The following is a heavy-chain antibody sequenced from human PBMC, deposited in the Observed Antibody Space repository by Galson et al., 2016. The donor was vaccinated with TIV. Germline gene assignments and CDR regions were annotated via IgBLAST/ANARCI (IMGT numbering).Heavy chain of an antibody. D-gene: IGHD5/OR15-5a*01. V-gene: IGHV3-23*01. J-gene: IGHJ6*02. Sequence: SLRLSCAASGFTFNTYAMSWVRQAPGKGLAWVSAISASGSHTFYAGSVKGRFTISRGNSRNTLYLQMNGLRPEDTAVYYCAKEVSTVPYGIDLWGQGTTVTVSS. CDR2: ISASGSHT. CDR3: AKEVSTVPYGIDL. CDR1: GFTFNTYA.